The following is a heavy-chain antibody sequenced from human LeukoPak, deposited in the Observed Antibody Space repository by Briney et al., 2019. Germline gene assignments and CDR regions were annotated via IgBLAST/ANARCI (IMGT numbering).Heavy chain of an antibody. CDR2: IIPIFGTA. J-gene: IGHJ6*02. Sequence: ASVKVSCKASGGTFSSYAISWVRQAPGQGLEWMGGIIPIFGTANYAQKFQGRVMITADESTSTAYMELSSLRSEDTAVYYCARGRNYYGSGSYHGFYYYYGMDVWGQGTTVTVSS. CDR1: GGTFSSYA. V-gene: IGHV1-69*01. D-gene: IGHD3-10*01. CDR3: ARGRNYYGSGSYHGFYYYYGMDV.